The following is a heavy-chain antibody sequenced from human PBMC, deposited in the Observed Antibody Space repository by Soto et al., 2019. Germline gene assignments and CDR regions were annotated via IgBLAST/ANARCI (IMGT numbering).Heavy chain of an antibody. D-gene: IGHD1-26*01. CDR1: EYTFSSFA. J-gene: IGHJ4*02. V-gene: IGHV1-3*01. Sequence: QVQLVQSGAEVKKPGASVKVSCKASEYTFSSFAIHWVRQAPGQRLEWMGWINAGNGDTKYSQKFQGRVTIARDTAASTAYMELGSLTFEDTAVYYCARKVGASAYWGQGTLFTVSS. CDR2: INAGNGDT. CDR3: ARKVGASAY.